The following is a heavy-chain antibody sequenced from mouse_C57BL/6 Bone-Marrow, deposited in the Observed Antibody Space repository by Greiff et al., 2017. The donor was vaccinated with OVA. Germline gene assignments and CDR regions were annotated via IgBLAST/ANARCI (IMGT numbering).Heavy chain of an antibody. V-gene: IGHV5-17*01. CDR1: GFTFSDYG. CDR3: ARDYYGPWFAY. Sequence: EVQVVESGGGLVKPGGSLKLSCAASGFTFSDYGMHWVRQAPEKGLEWVAYISSGSSTFYYADTVKGRFTISRDNAKNTLFLQMTSLRSEDTAMYYCARDYYGPWFAYWGQGTLVTVSA. CDR2: ISSGSSTF. J-gene: IGHJ3*01. D-gene: IGHD1-1*01.